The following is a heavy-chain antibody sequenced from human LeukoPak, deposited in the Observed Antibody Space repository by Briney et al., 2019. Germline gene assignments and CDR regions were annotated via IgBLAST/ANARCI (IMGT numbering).Heavy chain of an antibody. D-gene: IGHD5-12*01. J-gene: IGHJ3*02. V-gene: IGHV3-23*01. CDR2: ISGSGGST. CDR1: GFTFSSYA. Sequence: GGSLRLSCAASGFTFSSYAMSWVRQAPGKGLEWVSAISGSGGSTYYADSVKGRFTISRDNSKNTLYLQMNSLRAEDTAVYYCAKEYPPYSGYDYGVYDQRDAFDIWGQGTMVTVSS. CDR3: AKEYPPYSGYDYGVYDQRDAFDI.